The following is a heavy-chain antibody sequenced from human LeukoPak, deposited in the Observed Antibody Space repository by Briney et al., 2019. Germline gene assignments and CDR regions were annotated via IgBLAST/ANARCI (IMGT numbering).Heavy chain of an antibody. D-gene: IGHD5-24*01. CDR3: ATMMPTTTDAFNI. J-gene: IGHJ3*02. CDR1: GSTFSSYS. CDR2: IIPIFGSA. Sequence: SVMVSCKTSGSTFSSYSITWVRQAPGQGLEWMGGIIPIFGSANYAQKFQDRVTITADEPTSTVHLKLTSLTSDDTAVYYCATMMPTTTDAFNIWGQGTMVTVSS. V-gene: IGHV1-69*01.